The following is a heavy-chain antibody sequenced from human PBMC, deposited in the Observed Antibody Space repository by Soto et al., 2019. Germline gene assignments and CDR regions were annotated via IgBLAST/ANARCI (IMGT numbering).Heavy chain of an antibody. D-gene: IGHD2-15*01. CDR3: TTLILGYCSGGSCYTDY. V-gene: IGHV3-15*01. CDR2: IKSKTDGGTT. Sequence: GGSLRLSCAASGFTFSNAWMSWVRQAPGKGLEWVGRIKSKTDGGTTDYAAPVKGRFTISRDDSKNTLYLQMNSLKTEDTAVYYCTTLILGYCSGGSCYTDYWGQGTLVTVSS. CDR1: GFTFSNAW. J-gene: IGHJ4*02.